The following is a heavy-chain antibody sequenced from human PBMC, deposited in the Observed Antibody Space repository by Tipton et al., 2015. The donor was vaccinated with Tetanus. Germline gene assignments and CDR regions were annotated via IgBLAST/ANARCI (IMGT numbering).Heavy chain of an antibody. Sequence: LRLSCTVSGDPISRGDYYWSWIRQPPGKGLEWIGYIYDSGSTYYNPSLKSRVTISEDRSKNQISLRLRSVTAADTAVYYCARVKGTYNHYGLDVWGQGTTVTVAS. CDR2: IYDSGST. J-gene: IGHJ6*02. CDR3: ARVKGTYNHYGLDV. D-gene: IGHD3-10*01. CDR1: GDPISRGDYY. V-gene: IGHV4-30-2*01.